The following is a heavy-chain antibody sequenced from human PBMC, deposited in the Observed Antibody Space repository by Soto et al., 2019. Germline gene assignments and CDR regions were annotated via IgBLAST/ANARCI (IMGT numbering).Heavy chain of an antibody. D-gene: IGHD1-7*01. CDR1: GYSFTSYW. CDR2: IYPGDSDT. Sequence: GASLKISCKGSGYSFTSYWIGWVRQMPGKGLEWMGIIYPGDSDTRYSPSFQGQVTISADKSISTAYLQWSSLKASDTAMYYCARRPSTGTTLYGMDVWGQGTTVTVS. V-gene: IGHV5-51*01. CDR3: ARRPSTGTTLYGMDV. J-gene: IGHJ6*02.